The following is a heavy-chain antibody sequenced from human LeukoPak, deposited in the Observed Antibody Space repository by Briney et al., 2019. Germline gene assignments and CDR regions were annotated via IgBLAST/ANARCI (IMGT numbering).Heavy chain of an antibody. J-gene: IGHJ4*02. Sequence: SETLSLTCVVYGGSFSGYYWSWIRQPPGKGLEWIGEINHSGSTNYNPSLKSRVTISVDTSKNQFSLKLSSGTAADTAVYYCARAQWELPGFDYWGQGTLVTVSS. V-gene: IGHV4-34*01. CDR2: INHSGST. CDR3: ARAQWELPGFDY. CDR1: GGSFSGYY. D-gene: IGHD1-26*01.